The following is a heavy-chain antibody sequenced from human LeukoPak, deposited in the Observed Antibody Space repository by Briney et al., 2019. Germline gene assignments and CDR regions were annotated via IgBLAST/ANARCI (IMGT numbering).Heavy chain of an antibody. CDR3: ARAYYGSGSSYFDY. J-gene: IGHJ4*02. Sequence: SETLSLTCTVSGGSISSHYWSWIRQPPGKGLEWIGYIYYSGSTNYNPSLKSRVTISVDTSKNQFSLKLSSVTAADTAVYYCARAYYGSGSSYFDYWGQGTLVTVSS. V-gene: IGHV4-59*11. D-gene: IGHD3-10*01. CDR2: IYYSGST. CDR1: GGSISSHY.